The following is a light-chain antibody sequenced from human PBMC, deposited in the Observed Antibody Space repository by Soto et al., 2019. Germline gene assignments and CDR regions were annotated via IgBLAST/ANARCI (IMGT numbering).Light chain of an antibody. J-gene: IGKJ5*01. CDR1: QSVRNN. CDR3: QQYYNWPPIT. CDR2: GAS. V-gene: IGKV3-15*01. Sequence: EIVMAQSPATLSVTPGERATLXXXXSQSVRNNLAWYQQKPGQAPRLLIYGASTRPSGIPARFTGGGSGTDFTLTITSLQSEDFAVYYCQQYYNWPPITFGQGTRLEVK.